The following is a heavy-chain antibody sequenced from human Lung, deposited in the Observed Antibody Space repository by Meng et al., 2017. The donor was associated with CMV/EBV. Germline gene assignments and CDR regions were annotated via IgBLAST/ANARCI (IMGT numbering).Heavy chain of an antibody. D-gene: IGHD5-24*01. Sequence: QVQLQESGPGLVNPSQTLSLTCTVSGGSSGSGGYYWSWIRQHPGKGLEWIGYIYYTGSTFYNPSLKSRVTISVDTSKNQFSLKLIPATAADTAVYYCTREAGRDGYATPKFDYWGQGTLVTVSS. J-gene: IGHJ4*02. CDR2: IYYTGST. CDR1: GGSSGSGGYY. CDR3: TREAGRDGYATPKFDY. V-gene: IGHV4-31*03.